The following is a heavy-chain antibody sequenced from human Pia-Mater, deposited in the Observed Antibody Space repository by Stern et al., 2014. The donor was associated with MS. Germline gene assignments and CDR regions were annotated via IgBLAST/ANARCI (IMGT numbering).Heavy chain of an antibody. CDR1: GYKFINYW. J-gene: IGHJ5*02. CDR3: ATAIYSSGWGGWFDP. CDR2: IYPDDSDT. D-gene: IGHD6-19*01. Sequence: VQLVQSGAEVKKPGESLRISCKGSGYKFINYWIGWVRQMPGKGLEWMGVIYPDDSDTRYSPSFQGPVTISADKAVSTAYLPWSSLKASDTAIYYCATAIYSSGWGGWFDPWGQGTLVTVSS. V-gene: IGHV5-51*01.